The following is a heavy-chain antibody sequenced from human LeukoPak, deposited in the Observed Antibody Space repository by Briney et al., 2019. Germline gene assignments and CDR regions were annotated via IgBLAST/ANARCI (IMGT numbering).Heavy chain of an antibody. V-gene: IGHV1-8*03. J-gene: IGHJ4*02. Sequence: GASVKVSCKASGYTFTSYDINWVRQATGQGLEWMGWMNPNSGNTGYAQKFQGRVTITRNTSISTAYMELRSLRSDDTAVYYCARDYDILTGYLSPPCDYWGQGTLVTVSS. D-gene: IGHD3-9*01. CDR1: GYTFTSYD. CDR2: MNPNSGNT. CDR3: ARDYDILTGYLSPPCDY.